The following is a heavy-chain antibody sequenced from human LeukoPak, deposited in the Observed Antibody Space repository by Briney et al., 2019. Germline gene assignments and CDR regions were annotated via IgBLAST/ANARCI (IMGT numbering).Heavy chain of an antibody. J-gene: IGHJ4*02. Sequence: GGSLRLSCAASGFTFSIYAMTWVRQAPGKGLEWVSAISGSGGSTYYADSVKGRFTISRDNSKNTLYLQMNSLRAEDTAVYYCAKDRLAFRSSAGYFDYWGQGTLVTVSS. CDR3: AKDRLAFRSSAGYFDY. CDR2: ISGSGGST. CDR1: GFTFSIYA. V-gene: IGHV3-23*01. D-gene: IGHD3-3*01.